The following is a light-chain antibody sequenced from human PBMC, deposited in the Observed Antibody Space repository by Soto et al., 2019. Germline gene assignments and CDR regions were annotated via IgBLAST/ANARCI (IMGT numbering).Light chain of an antibody. CDR2: DAS. Sequence: EIVLTQSPGTLSLSPGERXTLSCRASQSVGNNYLAWYQQKPGQAPRFLIYDASSRATGIPDRFSGSGSGTDFTLTISRLEPEDFAVYYCQQYGSTPLTFGGGTKVEIK. J-gene: IGKJ4*01. CDR3: QQYGSTPLT. CDR1: QSVGNNY. V-gene: IGKV3-20*01.